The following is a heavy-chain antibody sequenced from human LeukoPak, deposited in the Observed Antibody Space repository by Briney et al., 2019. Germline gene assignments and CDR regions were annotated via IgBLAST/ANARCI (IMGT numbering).Heavy chain of an antibody. Sequence: GASVKVSCKASGGTFSRYTISWVRQAPGQGREWMGGITPIFGTANYAQKFQGRVTITADETTSTAYMALSRLRSEDTAVYYCARDGRADAFDIWGQGTMVTVSS. CDR2: ITPIFGTA. CDR3: ARDGRADAFDI. CDR1: GGTFSRYT. V-gene: IGHV1-69*01. D-gene: IGHD2-15*01. J-gene: IGHJ3*02.